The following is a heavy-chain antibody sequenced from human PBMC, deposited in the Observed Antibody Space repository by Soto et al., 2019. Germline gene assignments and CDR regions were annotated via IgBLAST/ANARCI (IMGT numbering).Heavy chain of an antibody. J-gene: IGHJ6*02. V-gene: IGHV1-46*01. CDR3: ARDLGDFWSGYYHRVDGMDV. Sequence: ASVKVSCKASGYTFTSYYMHWVRQAPGQGLEWMGIINPSGGSTSYAQKFQGRVTMTRDTSTSTVYMELSSLRSEDTAVYYCARDLGDFWSGYYHRVDGMDVWGQGTTVTVSS. D-gene: IGHD3-3*01. CDR2: INPSGGST. CDR1: GYTFTSYY.